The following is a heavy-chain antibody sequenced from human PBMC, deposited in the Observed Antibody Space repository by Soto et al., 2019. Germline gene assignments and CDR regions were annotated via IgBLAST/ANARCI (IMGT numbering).Heavy chain of an antibody. J-gene: IGHJ4*02. V-gene: IGHV3-30*18. CDR2: ISYDGSNK. CDR1: GFTFSSYG. CDR3: AKERDVVVVAAPFDY. D-gene: IGHD2-15*01. Sequence: QVQLVESGGGVVQPGRSLRLSCAASGFTFSSYGMHWVRQAPGKGLEWVAVISYDGSNKYYADSVKGRFTISRDNSKTTLYLKMNSLRAEDTAVYYCAKERDVVVVAAPFDYWGQGTLVTFSS.